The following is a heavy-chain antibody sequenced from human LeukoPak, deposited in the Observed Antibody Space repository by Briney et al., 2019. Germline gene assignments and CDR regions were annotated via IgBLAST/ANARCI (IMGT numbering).Heavy chain of an antibody. Sequence: PSETLSLTCAVYGGSFSGYYWSWIRQPPGKGLEWIGEINHSGSTNYNPSLKSRVTISADTSKNQFSLKLSSVTAADTAVYYCARGRYSYGYFGYWGQGTLVTVSP. CDR2: INHSGST. CDR3: ARGRYSYGYFGY. J-gene: IGHJ4*02. CDR1: GGSFSGYY. D-gene: IGHD5-18*01. V-gene: IGHV4-34*01.